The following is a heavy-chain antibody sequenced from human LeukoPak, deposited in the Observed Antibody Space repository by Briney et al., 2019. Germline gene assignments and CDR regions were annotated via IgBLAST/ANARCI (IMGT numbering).Heavy chain of an antibody. CDR3: AKDADYGDYEGGY. J-gene: IGHJ4*02. D-gene: IGHD4-17*01. CDR1: GFTLSSYA. Sequence: GGSLRLSCAASGFTLSSYAMSWVRQAPGKGLEWVSAISGSGGSTYYADSVKGRFTISRDNSKNTLYLQMNSLRAEDTAVYYRAKDADYGDYEGGYWGQGTLVTVSS. V-gene: IGHV3-23*01. CDR2: ISGSGGST.